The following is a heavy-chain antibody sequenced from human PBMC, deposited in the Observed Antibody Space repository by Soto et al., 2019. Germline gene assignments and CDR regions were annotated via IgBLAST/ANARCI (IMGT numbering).Heavy chain of an antibody. J-gene: IGHJ6*03. D-gene: IGHD3-9*01. CDR1: GFAFDDYA. V-gene: IGHV3-9*01. Sequence: EVQLVESGGGLVQPGRSLRLSCAASGFAFDDYAMHWVRQVPGKGLEWVSGITWNSGSLIYAEYVKGRFTISRDNAKNSLYLQMSSLRSEDTALYFCAKAYYDIVTGRARNYLDVWCKGTTVTVSS. CDR2: ITWNSGSL. CDR3: AKAYYDIVTGRARNYLDV.